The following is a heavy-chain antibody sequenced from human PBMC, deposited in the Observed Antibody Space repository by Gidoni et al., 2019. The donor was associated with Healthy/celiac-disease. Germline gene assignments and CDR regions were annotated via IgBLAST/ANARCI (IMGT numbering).Heavy chain of an antibody. D-gene: IGHD4-4*01. CDR1: GYTFTGYY. CDR2: INPNSGGT. Sequence: QVQLVQSGAEVKKPGASVKVSCKASGYTFTGYYMHWVRQAPGKGLECMGWINPNSGGTNYAQKFQGRVTMTRDTSISTAYMERSRLRSDDTAVYYCSRVGLRTTFVVTLYYFDYWGQGTLVTVSS. V-gene: IGHV1-2*02. CDR3: SRVGLRTTFVVTLYYFDY. J-gene: IGHJ4*02.